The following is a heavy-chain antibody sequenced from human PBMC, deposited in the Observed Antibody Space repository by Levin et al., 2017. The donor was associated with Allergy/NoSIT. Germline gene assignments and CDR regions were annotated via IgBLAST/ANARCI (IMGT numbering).Heavy chain of an antibody. CDR3: ARDRTITTPGETYFYGMDV. J-gene: IGHJ6*02. V-gene: IGHV4-59*01. CDR1: GGSISGYY. Sequence: SETLSLTCTVSGGSISGYYWSWIRQPPGKGLEWIGYIYYSGSTKYNPSLKSRVTISVDTSKNQFSLKLSSVTAADTAVYYCARDRTITTPGETYFYGMDVWGQGTTVTVSS. CDR2: IYYSGST. D-gene: IGHD7-27*01.